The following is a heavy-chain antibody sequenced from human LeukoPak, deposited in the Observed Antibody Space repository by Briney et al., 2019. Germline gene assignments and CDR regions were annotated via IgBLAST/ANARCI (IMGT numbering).Heavy chain of an antibody. Sequence: ASVKVSCKASGGTFSSYAISWVRQAPGQGLEWMGGIIPIFGTANYAQKFQGRVTITADESTSTAYMELSSLRSEDTAVYYCARAAEPYCSGGSCFFIEDCWGQGTLVTVSS. D-gene: IGHD2-15*01. CDR3: ARAAEPYCSGGSCFFIEDC. CDR2: IIPIFGTA. J-gene: IGHJ4*02. CDR1: GGTFSSYA. V-gene: IGHV1-69*13.